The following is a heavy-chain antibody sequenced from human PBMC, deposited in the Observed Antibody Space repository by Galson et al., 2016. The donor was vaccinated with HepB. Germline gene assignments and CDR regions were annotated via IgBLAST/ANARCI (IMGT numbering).Heavy chain of an antibody. CDR1: GFIFSSYS. CDR3: TRERRASGDY. J-gene: IGHJ4*02. D-gene: IGHD1-26*01. Sequence: SLRLSCAGSGFIFSSYSMNWVRQAPGKGLEWVSYISGSSALIYYADSVKGRFTISRDNAKNSLFLQMNNLRDKDTAFYYCTRERRASGDYWGQGALVTVSS. CDR2: ISGSSALI. V-gene: IGHV3-48*02.